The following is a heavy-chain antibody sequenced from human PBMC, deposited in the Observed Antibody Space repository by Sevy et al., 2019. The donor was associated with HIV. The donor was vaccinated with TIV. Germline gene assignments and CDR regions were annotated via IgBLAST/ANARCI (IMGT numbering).Heavy chain of an antibody. CDR3: ATTKDYYDSSGYPFDY. CDR2: FDPEDGDPEDGKT. Sequence: ASVKVSCKVSGYTLAKFSIHWVRQGPGKGLEWMTSFDPEDGDPEDGKTIYAQKFLGRVTMTEDTSTDTAYMELSSLRSDDTAVYYCATTKDYYDSSGYPFDYWGQGTLVTVSS. J-gene: IGHJ4*02. V-gene: IGHV1-24*01. CDR1: GYTLAKFS. D-gene: IGHD3-22*01.